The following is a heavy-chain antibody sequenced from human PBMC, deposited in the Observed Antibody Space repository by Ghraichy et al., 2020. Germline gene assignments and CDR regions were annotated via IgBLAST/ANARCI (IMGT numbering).Heavy chain of an antibody. Sequence: SETLSLTCTVSGGSISSYYWNWIRQPPGRGLEWIGYIYYSGNTNYNPSLKSRVTISKDTSNNQFSLRLSSVTAADTAVYYCARGLISGHYYYYYYMDVWGKGTTVTVSS. V-gene: IGHV4-59*01. CDR3: ARGLISGHYYYYYYMDV. D-gene: IGHD2-15*01. CDR1: GGSISSYY. CDR2: IYYSGNT. J-gene: IGHJ6*03.